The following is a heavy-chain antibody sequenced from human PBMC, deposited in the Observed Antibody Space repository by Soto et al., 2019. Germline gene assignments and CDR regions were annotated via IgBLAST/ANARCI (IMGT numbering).Heavy chain of an antibody. CDR1: GFTFSSYG. V-gene: IGHV3-30*03. Sequence: GGSLRLSCAASGFTFSSYGMHWVRQAPGKGLEWVAVISYDGSNKYYADSVKGRFTISRDNSKNTLYLQMNSLRAEDTAVYYCARAPDYSSGCIVSWGQGTLVTVSS. CDR2: ISYDGSNK. CDR3: ARAPDYSSGCIVS. D-gene: IGHD6-19*01. J-gene: IGHJ4*02.